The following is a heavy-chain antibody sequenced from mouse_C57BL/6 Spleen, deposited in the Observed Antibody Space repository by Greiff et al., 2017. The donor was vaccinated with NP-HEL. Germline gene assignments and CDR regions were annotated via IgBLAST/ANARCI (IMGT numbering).Heavy chain of an antibody. CDR2: IHPNSGST. D-gene: IGHD4-1*01. Sequence: QVQLQQPGAELVKPGASVKLSCKASGYTFTSYWMHWVKQRPGQGLEWIGMIHPNSGSTNYNEKFKSKATLTVDKSSSTAYMQLSSLTSEDSAVYYCARCRELGLFDYWGQGTTLTVSS. CDR1: GYTFTSYW. CDR3: ARCRELGLFDY. J-gene: IGHJ2*01. V-gene: IGHV1-64*01.